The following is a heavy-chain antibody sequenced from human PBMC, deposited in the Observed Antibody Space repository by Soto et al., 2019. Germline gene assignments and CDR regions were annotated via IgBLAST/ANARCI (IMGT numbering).Heavy chain of an antibody. D-gene: IGHD4-17*01. CDR1: GGSISSGGYS. CDR2: IYHSGST. V-gene: IGHV4-30-2*01. Sequence: SETLSLTCAVSGGSISSGGYSWSWIRQPPGKGLEWIGYIYHSGSTYYNPSLKSRVTISVDRSKNQFSLKVRSVTAADTAVYYCARGERVYGDYDPWGQGTLVTVSS. CDR3: ARGERVYGDYDP. J-gene: IGHJ5*02.